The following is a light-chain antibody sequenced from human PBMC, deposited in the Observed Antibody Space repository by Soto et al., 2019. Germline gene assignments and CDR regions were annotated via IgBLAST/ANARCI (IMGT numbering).Light chain of an antibody. CDR2: QAS. J-gene: IGKJ1*01. Sequence: DIQMTQSPSTLSASVGDRVTITCRASESVSSWLAWYQQKPGRTPKLLIYQASTLETGVPSRFSGSGSGTEFTLTISSLQPDDFATYSCQQYNAYSQAFGQGTKVEIK. V-gene: IGKV1-5*03. CDR1: ESVSSW. CDR3: QQYNAYSQA.